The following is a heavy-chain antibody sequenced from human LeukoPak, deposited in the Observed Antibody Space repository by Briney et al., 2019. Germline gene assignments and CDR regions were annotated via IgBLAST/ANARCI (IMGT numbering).Heavy chain of an antibody. Sequence: GGSLRLSCAASGFTFSTYGMHWVRQAPGQGLEWVAFLRYDGSNKYYADSVKGRFTISRDNSKNTLYLQMNSLRAEDTAVYYCAKDVVNCGSTSCYFYYYMDVWGKGTTVTVSS. J-gene: IGHJ6*03. D-gene: IGHD2-2*01. CDR3: AKDVVNCGSTSCYFYYYMDV. CDR1: GFTFSTYG. CDR2: LRYDGSNK. V-gene: IGHV3-30*02.